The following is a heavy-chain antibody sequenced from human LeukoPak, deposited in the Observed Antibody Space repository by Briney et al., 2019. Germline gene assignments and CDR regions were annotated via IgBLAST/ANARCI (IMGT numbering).Heavy chain of an antibody. CDR1: GGSISSGSYY. V-gene: IGHV4-61*02. CDR2: IYTSGST. CDR3: ARGAYYFDY. Sequence: KTSETLSLTCTASGGSISSGSYYWSWIRQPAGKGLEWIGRIYTSGSTNYNPSLKSRVTISVDTSKNQFSLKLSSVTAADTAVYYCARGAYYFDYWGQGTLVTVSS. J-gene: IGHJ4*02.